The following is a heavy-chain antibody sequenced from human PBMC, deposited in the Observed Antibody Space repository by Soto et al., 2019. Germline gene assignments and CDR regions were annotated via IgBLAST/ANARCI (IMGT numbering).Heavy chain of an antibody. V-gene: IGHV3-23*01. CDR3: ATQSGSGSYRYYFDY. CDR1: GFTFSSYA. D-gene: IGHD3-10*01. CDR2: ISGSGGST. J-gene: IGHJ4*02. Sequence: PGGSLRLSCAASGFTFSSYAMSWVRQAPGKGLEWVSAISGSGGSTYYADSVKGRFTISRDNSKNTLYLQMNSLRAEDTAVYYCATQSGSGSYRYYFDYWGQGALVAVSS.